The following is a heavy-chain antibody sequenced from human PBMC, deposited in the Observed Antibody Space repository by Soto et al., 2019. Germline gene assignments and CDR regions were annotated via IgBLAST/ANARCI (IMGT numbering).Heavy chain of an antibody. CDR2: ILGRGDT. D-gene: IGHD5-12*01. CDR1: GFTFSTFA. J-gene: IGHJ4*02. V-gene: IGHV3-23*01. CDR3: AKDVRPDGYWDFDY. Sequence: EVQLLESGGGSVQPGGSLRLSCAASGFTFSTFAMSWVRQAPGKGLEWVSGILGRGDTYYEESVKGRFTISRDNSKNTVFLQLNSRRVEDTAIYYCAKDVRPDGYWDFDYWGQGTLVTVSS.